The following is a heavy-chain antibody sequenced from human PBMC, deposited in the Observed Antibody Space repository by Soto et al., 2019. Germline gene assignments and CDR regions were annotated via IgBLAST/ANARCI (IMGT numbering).Heavy chain of an antibody. V-gene: IGHV4-61*03. CDR2: IYYSGSS. Sequence: QVQLQESGPGLVKPSETLSLTCTVSGGSASSGSYYWSWIWQPPGKGREWIGYIYYSGSSHYNPPLQSRFTLAVDTSKNHVSLKLSSVTAADTDVYYCARLTPYSWFDPWGQGTLVTVSS. CDR1: GGSASSGSYY. J-gene: IGHJ5*02. CDR3: ARLTPYSWFDP.